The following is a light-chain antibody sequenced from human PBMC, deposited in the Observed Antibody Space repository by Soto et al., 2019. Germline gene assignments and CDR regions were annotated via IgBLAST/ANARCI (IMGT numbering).Light chain of an antibody. CDR2: GAS. J-gene: IGKJ1*01. CDR3: HQYYTWPRT. Sequence: ELVLAPAPGPPSLSPGGRANLSFRARQSVSSNYLAWYQQKPGQAPRLLIYGASSRATGTPDRFSGSGSGTDFTLTISRLEPEDFAVYYCHQYYTWPRTFGQGTKVDIK. CDR1: QSVSSNY. V-gene: IGKV3-20*01.